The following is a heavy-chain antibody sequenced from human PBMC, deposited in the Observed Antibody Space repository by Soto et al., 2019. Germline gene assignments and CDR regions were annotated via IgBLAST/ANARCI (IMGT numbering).Heavy chain of an antibody. V-gene: IGHV4-39*01. Sequence: SETLSLTCTVSGGSISSSSYYWGWIRQPPGKGLEWIGSIYYSGSTYYNPSLKSRVTISVDTSKNQFSLKLSSVTAADTAVYYCASFYQKLVPSLGYGMDVWGQGTTVT. CDR1: GGSISSSSYY. D-gene: IGHD6-13*01. CDR2: IYYSGST. CDR3: ASFYQKLVPSLGYGMDV. J-gene: IGHJ6*02.